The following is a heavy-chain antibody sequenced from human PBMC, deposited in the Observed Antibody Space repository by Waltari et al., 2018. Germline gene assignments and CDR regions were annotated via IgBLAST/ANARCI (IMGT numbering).Heavy chain of an antibody. D-gene: IGHD4-17*01. CDR3: ARQERGDGEYWGYYYMDV. Sequence: EVRLVESGGGLVQPGGSLRLSCAASGFTFSDYYMDWVRQAPGKGLEGVGRSRNEANSYTTISAASVRGRLTISRDESENSLYLQMNSLKTEDTAVYYCARQERGDGEYWGYYYMDVWGKGTTVTVSS. CDR2: SRNEANSYTT. J-gene: IGHJ6*03. CDR1: GFTFSDYY. V-gene: IGHV3-72*01.